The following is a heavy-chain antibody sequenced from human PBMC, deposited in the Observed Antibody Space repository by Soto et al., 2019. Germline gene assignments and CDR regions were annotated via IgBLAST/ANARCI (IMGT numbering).Heavy chain of an antibody. J-gene: IGHJ4*02. CDR1: GGSISSGGYY. Sequence: KTSETLSLTCTVSGGSISSGGYYWSWIRQHPGKGLEWIGYIYYSGSTYYNPSLKSRVTISVDTSKNQFSLKVSSVTAADTAVYYCARSYGSGSYYAGIGYWGQGTLVTVSS. CDR3: ARSYGSGSYYAGIGY. V-gene: IGHV4-31*03. CDR2: IYYSGST. D-gene: IGHD3-10*01.